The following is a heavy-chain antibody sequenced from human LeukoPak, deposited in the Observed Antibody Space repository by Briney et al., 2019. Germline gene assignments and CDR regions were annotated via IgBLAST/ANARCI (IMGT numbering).Heavy chain of an antibody. V-gene: IGHV3-33*01. J-gene: IGHJ1*01. CDR1: GFTFSSYG. CDR3: ATYSSSNAREFQY. D-gene: IGHD2-2*01. CDR2: IWYDGSNK. Sequence: GGSLRLSCAASGFTFSSYGMHWVRQAPGKGLEWVAVIWYDGSNKHYADSVKGRFTISRDNSKNTLYLQMNSLRAEDTAVYYCATYSSSNAREFQYWGQGTLVTVSS.